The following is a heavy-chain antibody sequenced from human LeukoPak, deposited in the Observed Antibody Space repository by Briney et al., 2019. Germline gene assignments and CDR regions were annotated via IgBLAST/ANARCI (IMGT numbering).Heavy chain of an antibody. D-gene: IGHD4-17*01. CDR3: ASGDYGTLFDY. CDR2: ISYDGSNK. J-gene: IGHJ4*02. CDR1: GFTFSSYA. Sequence: GGCLRLSCAASGFTFSSYAMHWVRQAPGKGLEWVAVISYDGSNKYYADSVKGRFTISRDNSRNTLYLQMNSLRAEDTAVYYCASGDYGTLFDYWGQGTLVTVSS. V-gene: IGHV3-30-3*01.